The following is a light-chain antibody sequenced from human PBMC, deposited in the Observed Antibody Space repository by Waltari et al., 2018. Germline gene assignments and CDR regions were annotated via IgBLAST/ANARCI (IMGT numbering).Light chain of an antibody. CDR1: QSISIN. J-gene: IGKJ1*01. V-gene: IGKV3-15*01. CDR3: QQYDNWPPWT. CDR2: AAS. Sequence: EIAMTQSPVTLSVSPGDTATLSCRASQSISINLAWYQQKPGQDPRLPIYAASTRASGIPARFSGSGSGTEFTLTISSLQSEDFAVYYCQQYDNWPPWTFGQGTKVEI.